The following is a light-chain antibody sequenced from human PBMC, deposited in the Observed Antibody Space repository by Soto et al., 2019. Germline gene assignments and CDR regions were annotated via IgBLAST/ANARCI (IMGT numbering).Light chain of an antibody. CDR2: EGS. V-gene: IGLV2-23*01. Sequence: QSVLTQPASVSGSARQSITISCTGTSSDVGSYNLVSWYQQHPGKAPKLMIYEGSKRPSVVSNRFSGYKSGNTASLTISGLQAENEADYYWCSYAGSPYVFGTGTKVTGL. J-gene: IGLJ1*01. CDR3: CSYAGSPYV. CDR1: SSDVGSYNL.